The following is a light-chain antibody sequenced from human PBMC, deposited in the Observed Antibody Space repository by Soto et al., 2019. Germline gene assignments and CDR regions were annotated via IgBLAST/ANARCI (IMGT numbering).Light chain of an antibody. CDR2: EAS. CDR3: QQLYTLPFT. CDR1: HDISTF. V-gene: IGKV1-9*01. J-gene: IGKJ5*01. Sequence: DSLFTQSPSLLSASIGDRVTITCRASHDISTFLAWYQQKPGKAPKLLIYEASTLQSGVPSRFSGSGSGTEFTLTISGLLPEDFAAYHCQQLYTLPFTFGQGTLLEIK.